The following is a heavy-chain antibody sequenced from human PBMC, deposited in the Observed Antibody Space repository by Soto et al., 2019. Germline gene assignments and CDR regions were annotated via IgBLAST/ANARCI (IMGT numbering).Heavy chain of an antibody. CDR1: GYSFTSYW. CDR3: ARWDDYYDSSGYYLDY. Sequence: GESLKISCKGSGYSFTSYWIGWVRQMPGKGLEWMGIIYPGDSDTRYSPSFQGQVTISADKSISTAYLQWSSLKDTDTAMYYCARWDDYYDSSGYYLDYWGQGTLVTVSS. V-gene: IGHV5-51*01. D-gene: IGHD3-22*01. J-gene: IGHJ4*02. CDR2: IYPGDSDT.